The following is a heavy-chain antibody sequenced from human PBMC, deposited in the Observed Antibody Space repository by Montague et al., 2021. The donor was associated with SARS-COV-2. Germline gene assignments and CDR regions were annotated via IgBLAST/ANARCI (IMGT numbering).Heavy chain of an antibody. CDR3: SRCITIFGVVGGWFDP. Sequence: SETLSLTCTVSGGSISSYYWSWIRQPPGKGLGWMGYSYYSGSANYNPSLKSQITISVDTAKNQFSLKLSPVTAADTAVYYCSRCITIFGVVGGWFDPWGQGTLVTVSS. D-gene: IGHD3-3*01. CDR2: SYYSGSA. V-gene: IGHV4-59*01. CDR1: GGSISSYY. J-gene: IGHJ5*02.